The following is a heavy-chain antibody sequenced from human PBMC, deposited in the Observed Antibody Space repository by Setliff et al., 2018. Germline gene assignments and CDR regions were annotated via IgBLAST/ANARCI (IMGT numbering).Heavy chain of an antibody. CDR1: GGSISSYY. CDR2: IYYSGST. Sequence: PSETLSLTCTVSGGSISSYYWSWIRQPPGKGLEWIGYIYYSGSTNYNASLKSRLTISVDTSKNQFSLKLRSVTAADTAVYYCARTGTYRYFDYWGQGALVTVSS. CDR3: ARTGTYRYFDY. D-gene: IGHD1-1*01. J-gene: IGHJ4*02. V-gene: IGHV4-59*08.